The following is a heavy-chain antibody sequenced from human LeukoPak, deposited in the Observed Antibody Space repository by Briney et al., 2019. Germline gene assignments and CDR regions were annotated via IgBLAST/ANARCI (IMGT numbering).Heavy chain of an antibody. CDR3: ARGGVVVITSNFDY. V-gene: IGHV3-21*01. CDR1: GFTFSSYS. J-gene: IGHJ4*02. D-gene: IGHD3-22*01. CDR2: ISVGTSYI. Sequence: GGSLRLSCAASGFTFSSYSMTWVRQAPGKGLEWVSSISVGTSYIYYADSVKGRFTISRDNAKNSLYLQMNSLRAEDTAVYYCARGGVVVITSNFDYWGQGTLVTVPS.